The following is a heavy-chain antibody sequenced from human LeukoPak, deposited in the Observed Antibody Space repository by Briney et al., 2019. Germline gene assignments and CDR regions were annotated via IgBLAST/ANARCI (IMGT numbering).Heavy chain of an antibody. CDR3: AKEELRRITMWGYMDV. V-gene: IGHV3-30*02. J-gene: IGHJ6*03. CDR1: GFTFSSYG. D-gene: IGHD3-10*02. Sequence: GGSLRLSCAASGFTFSSYGMHWVRQAPGKGLEWVAFIRYDGSKKYYTDSVKGRFTISRDNCKNTLYLQMNSLSAEDTAFYYCAKEELRRITMWGYMDVWGKGTTVTISS. CDR2: IRYDGSKK.